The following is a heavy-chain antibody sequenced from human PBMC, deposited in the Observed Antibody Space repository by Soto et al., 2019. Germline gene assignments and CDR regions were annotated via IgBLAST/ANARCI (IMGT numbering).Heavy chain of an antibody. V-gene: IGHV1-2*02. CDR3: AREAMTTVTTRAFDI. Sequence: ASVKVSCKASGYTFTGYYMHWVRQAPGQGLEWMGWINPNSGGTNYAQKFQGRVTMTRDTSISTAYMELSRLRSDDTAVYYCAREAMTTVTTRAFDIWGQGTMVTVSS. CDR2: INPNSGGT. J-gene: IGHJ3*02. D-gene: IGHD4-17*01. CDR1: GYTFTGYY.